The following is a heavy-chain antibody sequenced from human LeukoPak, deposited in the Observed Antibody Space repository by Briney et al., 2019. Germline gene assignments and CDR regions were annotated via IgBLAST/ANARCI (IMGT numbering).Heavy chain of an antibody. CDR3: ARDHGYIDY. CDR2: IYYSGST. J-gene: IGHJ4*02. Sequence: SQTLSLTCTVSGRSISSGGYYCSWIRQHPGKGLEWIGYIYYSGSTYYNPSLKSRVTISVDTSKNQFSLKLSSVTAADTAVYYCARDHGYIDYWGQGTLVTVSS. V-gene: IGHV4-31*03. CDR1: GRSISSGGYY. D-gene: IGHD4-17*01.